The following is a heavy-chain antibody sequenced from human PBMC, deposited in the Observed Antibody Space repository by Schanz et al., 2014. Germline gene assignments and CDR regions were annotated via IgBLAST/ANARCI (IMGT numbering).Heavy chain of an antibody. V-gene: IGHV3-30-3*01. CDR1: GFTFSSYA. CDR3: AKQIHYDILTVTRN. J-gene: IGHJ4*02. CDR2: ISNDGSNK. D-gene: IGHD3-9*01. Sequence: QVQLLQFGGGVVQPGRSLRLSCAASGFTFSSYAMHWVRQAPGKGLEWVALISNDGSNKYYADSVEGRFTISRDNSRNTLYLQMNSLRAEDTAVYYCAKQIHYDILTVTRNWGQGTLVTVSS.